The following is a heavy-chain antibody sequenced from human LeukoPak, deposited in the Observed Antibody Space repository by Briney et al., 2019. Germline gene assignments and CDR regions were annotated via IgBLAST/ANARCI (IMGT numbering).Heavy chain of an antibody. J-gene: IGHJ4*02. V-gene: IGHV4-39*01. CDR2: IYYSGNT. Sequence: PSETLSLTCTVSGGSIISSSYYWGWIRQPPGKGLEWIGSIYYSGNTYYNPSLKSRVTISIDTSKNQFSLKLRSVTAADTAVYYCARQPLEFTVAITIFGVVPNWGQGTLVTVSS. D-gene: IGHD3-3*01. CDR3: ARQPLEFTVAITIFGVVPN. CDR1: GGSIISSSYY.